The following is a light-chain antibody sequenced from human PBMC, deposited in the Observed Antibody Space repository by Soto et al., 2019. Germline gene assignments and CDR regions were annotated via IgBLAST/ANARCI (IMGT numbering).Light chain of an antibody. CDR2: DNN. CDR3: GTWDSSLSAGV. Sequence: QSVLTQPPSVSGAPGQGVTISCTGSSSNIGAPYDVHWYQHLPGTAPKLLIYDNNKRPSGIPDRFSGSKSGTSATLGITGLQTGDEADYYCGTWDSSLSAGVFGGGTKVTVL. J-gene: IGLJ3*02. V-gene: IGLV1-51*01. CDR1: SSNIGAPYD.